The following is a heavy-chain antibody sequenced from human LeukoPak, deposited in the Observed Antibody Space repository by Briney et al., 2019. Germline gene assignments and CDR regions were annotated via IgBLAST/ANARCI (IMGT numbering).Heavy chain of an antibody. Sequence: PSETLSLTCTVSGGSISSSSYYWGWIRQPPGKGLEWIGTIYYSGSTYYNPSLRSRVTISVVTSKNLFSLKLSSVTAADTAVYYCARHRIAAADDAFEIWGQGTMVTVSS. CDR2: IYYSGST. CDR1: GGSISSSSYY. J-gene: IGHJ3*02. D-gene: IGHD6-13*01. V-gene: IGHV4-39*01. CDR3: ARHRIAAADDAFEI.